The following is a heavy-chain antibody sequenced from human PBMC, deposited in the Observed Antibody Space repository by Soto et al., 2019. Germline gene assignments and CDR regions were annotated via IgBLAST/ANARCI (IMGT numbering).Heavy chain of an antibody. Sequence: HGESLKISFKASGFTFTSYWIAWVRQMPGKGLEWMGIIYPGDSDTSYSPSFQGQVTISADKSINTAYLQWSSLKASDTAMYYCAKHEGYCSSTTCSNFDYWGQGTLVTVSS. CDR2: IYPGDSDT. V-gene: IGHV5-51*01. J-gene: IGHJ4*02. CDR3: AKHEGYCSSTTCSNFDY. CDR1: GFTFTSYW. D-gene: IGHD2-2*01.